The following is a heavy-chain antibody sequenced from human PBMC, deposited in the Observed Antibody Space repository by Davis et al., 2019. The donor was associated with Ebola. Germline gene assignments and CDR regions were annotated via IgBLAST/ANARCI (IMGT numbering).Heavy chain of an antibody. CDR2: IYHSGST. J-gene: IGHJ4*02. CDR1: GGSISSSNW. D-gene: IGHD5-18*01. V-gene: IGHV4-4*02. Sequence: MPSETLSPTCDVSGGSISSSNWWSWVRQPPGKGLAWSGEIYHSGSTNYNPSLKSRVTISVDKSKNQFSLKLSSVSAADTAVYYCARGEVDTALGIDYWGQGTLVTVSS. CDR3: ARGEVDTALGIDY.